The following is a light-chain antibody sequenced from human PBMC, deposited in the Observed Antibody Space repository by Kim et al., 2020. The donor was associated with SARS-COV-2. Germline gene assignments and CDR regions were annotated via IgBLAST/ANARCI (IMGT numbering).Light chain of an antibody. Sequence: VFPGKTASIPCSGDRLGDTYGCLYQPKPGQSRVLFISQDTERPSWIPERFSGSNSGNTATLTISGTQAMDEADSYCQAWDINTAGVFGGGTQLTVL. J-gene: IGLJ2*01. CDR1: RLGDTY. CDR2: QDT. CDR3: QAWDINTAGV. V-gene: IGLV3-1*01.